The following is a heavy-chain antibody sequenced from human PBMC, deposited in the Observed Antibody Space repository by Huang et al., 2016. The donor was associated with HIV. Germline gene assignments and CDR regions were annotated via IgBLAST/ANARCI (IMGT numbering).Heavy chain of an antibody. CDR3: ATNLQIVVVPPDMGYDAFDM. J-gene: IGHJ3*02. CDR2: IRVDGSEK. D-gene: IGHD2-2*01. V-gene: IGHV3-7*01. CDR1: GFNFKNYW. Sequence: EEQLVESGGGLVQPGGSVTITCEVSGFNFKNYWMNWVRQARGKGLEWVANIRVDGSEKKYVDSVKGRFTIFRDNAKNLLYLQMKSLRAEDTSVYYCATNLQIVVVPPDMGYDAFDMWGQGTMVIVSS.